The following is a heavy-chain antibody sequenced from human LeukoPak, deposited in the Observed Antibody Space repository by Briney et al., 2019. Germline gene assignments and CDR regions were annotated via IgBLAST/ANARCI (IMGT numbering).Heavy chain of an antibody. V-gene: IGHV4-39*01. CDR3: AILGTGSS. D-gene: IGHD3-10*01. CDR2: IYYRGST. CDR1: SGSSSSSTYY. Sequence: SQTLSCTFTGSSGSSSSSTYYWSRLRQPPGSGLQWMGTIYYRGSTYYNPSLKSRVTISVDTSNNQFSLRLSSVTAADTAVYYCAILGTGSSWGQGTLVTVSS. J-gene: IGHJ5*02.